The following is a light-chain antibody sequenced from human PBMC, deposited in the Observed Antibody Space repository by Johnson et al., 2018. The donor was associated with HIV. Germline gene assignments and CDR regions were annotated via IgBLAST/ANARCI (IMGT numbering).Light chain of an antibody. V-gene: IGLV1-51*01. Sequence: QSVLTQPPSVSAAPGQKVTIPCSGSSSNIGNNYVSWYQELPGTAPKLLIYDNNKRPSGIPDRFSGSTSGTSATLGITGLQTGDEADYYCGTWDSSLSAGVFGTGTKVTVL. CDR2: DNN. CDR3: GTWDSSLSAGV. J-gene: IGLJ1*01. CDR1: SSNIGNNY.